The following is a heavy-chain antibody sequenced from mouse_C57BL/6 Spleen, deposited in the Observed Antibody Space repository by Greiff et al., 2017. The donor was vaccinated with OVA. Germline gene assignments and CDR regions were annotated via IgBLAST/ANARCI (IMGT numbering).Heavy chain of an antibody. J-gene: IGHJ2*01. CDR2: IDPSDSYT. CDR1: GYTFTSYW. V-gene: IGHV1-50*01. Sequence: QVQLQQPGAELVKPGASVKLSCKASGYTFTSYWMQWVKQRPGQGLEWIGEIDPSDSYTNYNQKFKGKATLTVDTSSSTAYMQLSSLTSEDSAVYYCARGRLRRNFDYWGQGTTLTVSS. D-gene: IGHD2-4*01. CDR3: ARGRLRRNFDY.